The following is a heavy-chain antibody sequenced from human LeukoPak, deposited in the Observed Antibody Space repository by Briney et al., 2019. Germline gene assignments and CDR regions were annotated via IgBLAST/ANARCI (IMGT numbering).Heavy chain of an antibody. D-gene: IGHD6-6*01. J-gene: IGHJ4*02. CDR3: ARGYGSSRGWY. Sequence: PGGSLRLSCAASGFTFSSYWMHWVRQAPAKGLVWVSRINSDGSSTSYADSVKGRFTISRDNAKNTLYLQMNSLRAEDTAVYYCARGYGSSRGWYWGQGTLVTVSS. CDR1: GFTFSSYW. CDR2: INSDGSST. V-gene: IGHV3-74*01.